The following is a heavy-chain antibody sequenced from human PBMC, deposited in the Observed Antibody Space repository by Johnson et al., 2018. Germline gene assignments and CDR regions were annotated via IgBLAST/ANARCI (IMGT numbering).Heavy chain of an antibody. D-gene: IGHD2-21*02. CDR2: IWYDGRNK. V-gene: IGHV3-33*01. J-gene: IGHJ3*02. CDR3: ARDKGYCGRYCYSLGAFDI. CDR1: GFTFSSYG. Sequence: QVQLVESGGGVVQPGRSLRLSCAASGFTFSSYGMHWVRQAPGKGLEWVAVIWYDGRNKYYADSVKGRFTISRDNPKNTVYLQMNSGRAEETAVYYCARDKGYCGRYCYSLGAFDIWGQGKMVTVSS.